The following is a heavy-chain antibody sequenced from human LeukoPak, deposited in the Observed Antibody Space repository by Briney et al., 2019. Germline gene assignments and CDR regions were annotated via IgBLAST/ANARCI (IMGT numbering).Heavy chain of an antibody. J-gene: IGHJ5*02. CDR1: GFTFSSYG. Sequence: GRSLRLSCAAPGFTFSSYGMHWVRQAPGKGLEWVAVVWYDGSNKYYADSVKGRFTISRDNSKNTLYLQMNSLRAEDTAVYYCAKDLLWFGEYEDWFDPWGQGTLVTVSS. V-gene: IGHV3-33*06. CDR2: VWYDGSNK. CDR3: AKDLLWFGEYEDWFDP. D-gene: IGHD3-10*01.